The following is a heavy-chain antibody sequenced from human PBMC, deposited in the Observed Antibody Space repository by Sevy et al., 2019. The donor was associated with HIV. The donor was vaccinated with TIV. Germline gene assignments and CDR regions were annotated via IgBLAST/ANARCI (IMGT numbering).Heavy chain of an antibody. J-gene: IGHJ4*02. D-gene: IGHD2-21*01. CDR2: INQDGSQK. V-gene: IGHV3-7*01. Sequence: GGSLRLSCAASGFMFSDYYMGWVRKAPGKGLEWLANINQDGSQKNYVDSVKGRFTISRDNAKNSLSLQMNSLRVDDTAVYYCARELWPGDYWGQGTQVTVSS. CDR3: ARELWPGDY. CDR1: GFMFSDYY.